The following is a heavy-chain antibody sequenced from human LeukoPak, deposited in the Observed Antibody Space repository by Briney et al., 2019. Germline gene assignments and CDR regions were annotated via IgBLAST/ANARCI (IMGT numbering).Heavy chain of an antibody. D-gene: IGHD3-10*01. Sequence: SQTLSLTCAISGDSVSNNSAAWNRIRQSPSRGLEWLGRTYYRSKWYNDYAVSVKSRITINPDTSKNQFSLQLNSVIPEDTAVYYCARDLEYYYDSGSLFRDPYHYYYGMDVWGQGTTVTVSS. J-gene: IGHJ6*02. V-gene: IGHV6-1*01. CDR3: ARDLEYYYDSGSLFRDPYHYYYGMDV. CDR2: TYYRSKWYN. CDR1: GDSVSNNSAA.